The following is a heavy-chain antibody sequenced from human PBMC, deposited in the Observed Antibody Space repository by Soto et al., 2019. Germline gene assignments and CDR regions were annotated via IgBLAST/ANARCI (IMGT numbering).Heavy chain of an antibody. Sequence: EVQLLEWGGGLVQPGGSLRLSCAASGFTFNTYAMSWVRQAPGKGLEWVSTISGSGGTTYYADSVNGRFTISRDNSKNTLSLQMNSLRTEDTAIYYCARGGQYSSSPLDYWGQGALVTVSS. CDR2: ISGSGGTT. J-gene: IGHJ4*02. V-gene: IGHV3-23*01. CDR1: GFTFNTYA. D-gene: IGHD6-6*01. CDR3: ARGGQYSSSPLDY.